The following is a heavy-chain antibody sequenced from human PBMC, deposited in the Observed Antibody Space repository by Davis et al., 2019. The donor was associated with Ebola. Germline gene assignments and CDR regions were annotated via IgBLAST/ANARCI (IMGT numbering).Heavy chain of an antibody. Sequence: GESLKISCAASGFTFSSYAMSWVRQAPGKGLEWVSAISGSGGSTYYADSVKGRFTISRDNSKNTLYLQMNSLKTEDTAVYYCTRDDSSSWYGNWFDPWGQGTLVTVSS. V-gene: IGHV3-23*01. CDR1: GFTFSSYA. CDR3: TRDDSSSWYGNWFDP. CDR2: ISGSGGST. D-gene: IGHD6-13*01. J-gene: IGHJ5*02.